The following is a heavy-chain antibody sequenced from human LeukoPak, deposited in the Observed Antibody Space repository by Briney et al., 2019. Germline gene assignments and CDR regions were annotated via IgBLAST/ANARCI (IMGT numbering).Heavy chain of an antibody. CDR3: ANNPMVRGVIDAFNI. CDR2: ISSSSSYI. Sequence: NPGGSLRLSCAASGFTFSSYSMNWVRQAPGKGLEWVSSISSSSSYIYYADSVKGRFTISRDNAKNSLYLQMNSLRAEDTAVYYCANNPMVRGVIDAFNIWGQGTMVTVSS. D-gene: IGHD3-10*01. J-gene: IGHJ3*02. CDR1: GFTFSSYS. V-gene: IGHV3-21*04.